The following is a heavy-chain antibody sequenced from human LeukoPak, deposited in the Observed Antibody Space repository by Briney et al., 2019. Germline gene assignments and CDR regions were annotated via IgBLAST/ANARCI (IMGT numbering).Heavy chain of an antibody. Sequence: GGSLRLSCVVSGLTLSNYGMSWVRQAPGKGLEWVSGISERGGSTNYADSVKGRFIISRDTSKNTVYLQMNSLRVEDTAVYFCAKRGIVIRAVIIIGFHKEAYYFDYWGQGILVTVSS. D-gene: IGHD3-10*01. CDR3: AKRGIVIRAVIIIGFHKEAYYFDY. CDR1: GLTLSNYG. V-gene: IGHV3-23*01. CDR2: ISERGGST. J-gene: IGHJ4*02.